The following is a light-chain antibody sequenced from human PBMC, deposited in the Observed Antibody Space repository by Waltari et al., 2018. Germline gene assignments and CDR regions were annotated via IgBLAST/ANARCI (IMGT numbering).Light chain of an antibody. CDR3: QQRTNWPLT. CDR1: QSVNYF. V-gene: IGKV3-11*01. Sequence: EIVLTQSPATLSLSPGERATLSNRASQSVNYFLAWFQQKPGQAPRLLIYDASNRATGIPARFSGSGSETDFTLTISSLEPEDFAVYYWQQRTNWPLTFGGGTKVEIK. CDR2: DAS. J-gene: IGKJ4*01.